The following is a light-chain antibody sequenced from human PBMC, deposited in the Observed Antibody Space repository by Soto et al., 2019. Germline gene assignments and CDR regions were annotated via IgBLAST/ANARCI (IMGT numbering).Light chain of an antibody. CDR2: QDN. CDR1: KLGDKY. J-gene: IGLJ2*01. V-gene: IGLV3-1*01. CDR3: QAWDSGVV. Sequence: SYELTQPPSVAVSPGQTASISCSGDKLGDKYVGWYQQKPGQSPVLVIYQDNKRPSGIPERFSGSNSENTATLTISGTQAMDEADYYCQAWDSGVVFGGGTQLTGL.